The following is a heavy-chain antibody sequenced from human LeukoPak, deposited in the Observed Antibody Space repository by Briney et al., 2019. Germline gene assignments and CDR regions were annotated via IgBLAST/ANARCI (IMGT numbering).Heavy chain of an antibody. D-gene: IGHD2-21*02. CDR2: IWYDGSNK. Sequence: GGSPRLSCAASGFTFSSYGMHWVRQAPGKGLEWVAVIWYDGSNKYYADSVKGRFTISRDNSKNTLYLQMNSLRAEDTAVYYCARDRMRLAYCGGDCYSEPDYWGQGTLVTVSS. CDR1: GFTFSSYG. CDR3: ARDRMRLAYCGGDCYSEPDY. J-gene: IGHJ4*02. V-gene: IGHV3-33*01.